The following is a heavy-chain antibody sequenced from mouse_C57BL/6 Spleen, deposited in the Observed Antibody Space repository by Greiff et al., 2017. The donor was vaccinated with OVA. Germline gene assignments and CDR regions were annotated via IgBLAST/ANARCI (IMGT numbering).Heavy chain of an antibody. CDR1: GFSFTSYG. CDR2: IWRGGST. J-gene: IGHJ4*01. Sequence: VKLMESGPGLVQPSQSLSITCTVSGFSFTSYGVHWVRQSPGKGLEWLGVIWRGGSTDYNAAFMSRLSITKDNSKSQVFFKMNSLQADDTAIYYCAIYSNYVGAMDYWGQGTSVTVSS. CDR3: AIYSNYVGAMDY. D-gene: IGHD2-5*01. V-gene: IGHV2-5*01.